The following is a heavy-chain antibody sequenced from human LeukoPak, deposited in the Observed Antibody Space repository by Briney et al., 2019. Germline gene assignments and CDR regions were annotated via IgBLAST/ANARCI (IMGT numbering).Heavy chain of an antibody. Sequence: GGSLRLSCAASGFTFDDYGMSWVRQAPGKGLEWVSGINWNGGSTGYADSVKGRFTISRDNAKNSLYLQMNSLRAEDTALYHCARIQYTSYALDVWGQGTTVTVSS. V-gene: IGHV3-20*01. CDR3: ARIQYTSYALDV. CDR2: INWNGGST. D-gene: IGHD5-18*01. CDR1: GFTFDDYG. J-gene: IGHJ6*02.